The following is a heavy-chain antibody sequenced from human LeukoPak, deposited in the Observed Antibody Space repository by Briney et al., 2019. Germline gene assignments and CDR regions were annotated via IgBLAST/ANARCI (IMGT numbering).Heavy chain of an antibody. CDR2: ISGSGSTV. J-gene: IGHJ5*01. V-gene: IGHV3-11*01. Sequence: PGGSLRLSCAASGFTFSDYYMSWIRQAPGKGLEWVSYISGSGSTVYYAASVRGRFTISRDNAKNSLFLQMSSLRAEDTAVYYCARDRGNSDPGDWFDSWGQGTLVTVSS. D-gene: IGHD4-23*01. CDR3: ARDRGNSDPGDWFDS. CDR1: GFTFSDYY.